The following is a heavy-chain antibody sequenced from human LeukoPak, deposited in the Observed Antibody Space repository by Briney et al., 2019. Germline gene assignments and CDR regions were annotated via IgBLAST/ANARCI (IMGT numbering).Heavy chain of an antibody. Sequence: PGGSLRLSCSASGFTFSSSAIHWVRQAPGKGLEYVSAIVSNGGSTYYADSVKGRFTISRDNSKNTLYLQMSSLRAEDTAVYYCVKPSGYSGYGYFFDYWGQGTLVTVSS. CDR1: GFTFSSSA. CDR2: IVSNGGST. J-gene: IGHJ4*02. D-gene: IGHD5-12*01. CDR3: VKPSGYSGYGYFFDY. V-gene: IGHV3-64D*06.